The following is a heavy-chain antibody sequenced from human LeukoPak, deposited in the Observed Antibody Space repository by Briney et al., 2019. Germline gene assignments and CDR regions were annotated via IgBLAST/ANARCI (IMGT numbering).Heavy chain of an antibody. CDR1: GGTFSSYA. CDR3: ARDRYGSGLGFDP. D-gene: IGHD3-10*01. V-gene: IGHV1-69*05. Sequence: GASVKVSCKASGGTFSSYAISWLRQAPGQGLEWMGGIIPIFGTANYAQKFQGRVTITTDESTSTAYMELSSLRSEDTAVYYCARDRYGSGLGFDPWGQGTLVTVSS. CDR2: IIPIFGTA. J-gene: IGHJ5*02.